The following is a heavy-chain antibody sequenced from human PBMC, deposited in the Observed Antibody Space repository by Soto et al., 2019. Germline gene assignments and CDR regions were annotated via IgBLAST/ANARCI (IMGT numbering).Heavy chain of an antibody. CDR1: GLTFSDCY. CDR2: ISSSGSSI. V-gene: IGHV3-11*01. D-gene: IGHD3-10*01. Sequence: QVQLVESGGGLVKPGGSLRLSCAASGLTFSDCYMNGIRQVPGKGLEWVSYISSSGSSINYAGSVKGRFTISRDNAKNSLYLQMNSLRAEDTAMYYCARVRFGEWGYAMDVWGQGTTVTVSS. J-gene: IGHJ6*02. CDR3: ARVRFGEWGYAMDV.